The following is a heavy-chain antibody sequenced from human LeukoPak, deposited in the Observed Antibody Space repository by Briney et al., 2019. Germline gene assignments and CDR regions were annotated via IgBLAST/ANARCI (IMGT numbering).Heavy chain of an antibody. V-gene: IGHV3-23*01. Sequence: GGSLRLSCAASGFTFSSYAMSWVRQAPGKGLEWVSAISGSGGSTYYADSVKGRFTISRDNSKNTLYLQMNSLRAEDTAVYYCARVRTWIQLWSYFDYWGQGTLVTVSS. D-gene: IGHD5-18*01. CDR1: GFTFSSYA. J-gene: IGHJ4*02. CDR3: ARVRTWIQLWSYFDY. CDR2: ISGSGGST.